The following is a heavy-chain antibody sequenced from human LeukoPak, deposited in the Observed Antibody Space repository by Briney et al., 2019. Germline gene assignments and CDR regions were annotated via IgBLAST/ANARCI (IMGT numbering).Heavy chain of an antibody. Sequence: GGSLRLSCAASGFTFSNYWRGWVRQAPGKGLEWVADIKQGGSEIYYVDSVKGRFTIARETAKDSLYLQINSLRAEVTAVYYCARDRGHSRYDLYDYWGQGTLVTVSS. V-gene: IGHV3-7*01. CDR1: GFTFSNYW. D-gene: IGHD5-12*01. CDR2: IKQGGSEI. J-gene: IGHJ4*02. CDR3: ARDRGHSRYDLYDY.